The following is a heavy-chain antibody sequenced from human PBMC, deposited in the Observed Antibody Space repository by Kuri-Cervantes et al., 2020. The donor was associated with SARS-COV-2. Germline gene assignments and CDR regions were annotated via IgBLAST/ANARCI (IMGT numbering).Heavy chain of an antibody. CDR1: GFSLSTSGGG. CDR3: AHRLEYQVLGVFDI. D-gene: IGHD2-2*01. J-gene: IGHJ3*02. Sequence: SGPTLVKPTQTLTLTCTFSGFSLSTSGGGVGWIRQSPGEALEWLGIIYWNGDKRYSPSLRSRLTITKDPSKNQVVLTMTNTDPVDTGTYYCAHRLEYQVLGVFDIWGQGTMVTVSS. CDR2: IYWNGDK. V-gene: IGHV2-5*01.